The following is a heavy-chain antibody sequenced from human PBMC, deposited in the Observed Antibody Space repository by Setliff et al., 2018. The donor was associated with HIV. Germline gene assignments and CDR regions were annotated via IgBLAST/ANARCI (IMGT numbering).Heavy chain of an antibody. CDR2: ISGSGGST. Sequence: GGSLRLSCAGSGFTFNTYAMTWVRQAPGKGLEWVSAISGSGGSTYYADSVKGRFTISRDSSKNTLYLQMNSLRAEDTAVYYCANGVTGTYYYYYGMDVWGQGTTVTVSS. D-gene: IGHD2-21*02. V-gene: IGHV3-23*01. CDR3: ANGVTGTYYYYYGMDV. J-gene: IGHJ6*02. CDR1: GFTFNTYA.